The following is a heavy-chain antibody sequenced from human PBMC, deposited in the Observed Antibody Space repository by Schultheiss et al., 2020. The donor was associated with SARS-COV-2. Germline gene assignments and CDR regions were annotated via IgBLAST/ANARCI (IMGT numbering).Heavy chain of an antibody. V-gene: IGHV3-21*05. CDR3: AWGSYFDY. D-gene: IGHD3-16*01. CDR1: GFTFSSYW. CDR2: ISSSSSYT. Sequence: GGSLRLSCAASGFTFSSYWMIWVRQAPGKGLEWVSYISSSSSYTNYADSVKGRFTISRDNAKNSLYLQMNSLRAEDTAVYYCAWGSYFDYWGQGTLVTVSS. J-gene: IGHJ4*02.